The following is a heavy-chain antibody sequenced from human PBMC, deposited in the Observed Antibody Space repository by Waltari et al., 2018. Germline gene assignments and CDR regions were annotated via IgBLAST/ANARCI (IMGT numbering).Heavy chain of an antibody. V-gene: IGHV4-34*01. CDR1: GGSFSGYY. J-gene: IGHJ4*02. D-gene: IGHD4-17*01. CDR3: ARGSGDYGEAIDY. CDR2: INHSGST. Sequence: QVQLQQWGAGLLKPSETLSLTCAVYGGSFSGYYWSWIRQPPGKGLEWIGEINHSGSTNYNPSLKSRVTISVDTSKNQFSLKLSSVTAADTAVYYCARGSGDYGEAIDYWGQGTLVTVSS.